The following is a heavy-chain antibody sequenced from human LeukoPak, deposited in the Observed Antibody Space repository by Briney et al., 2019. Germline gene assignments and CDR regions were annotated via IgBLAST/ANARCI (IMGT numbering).Heavy chain of an antibody. V-gene: IGHV3-7*04. D-gene: IGHD3-3*01. J-gene: IGHJ3*01. Sequence: GGSLRLSCAVSGFTFNSYWMSWVRQAPGKGLEWVANIKPDGSEKYYIDSVKGRFTISRDNAENSLYLQMNSLRAGDTAVYYCARGDFWSGDYTDAFDVWGQGTMVTVSS. CDR2: IKPDGSEK. CDR1: GFTFNSYW. CDR3: ARGDFWSGDYTDAFDV.